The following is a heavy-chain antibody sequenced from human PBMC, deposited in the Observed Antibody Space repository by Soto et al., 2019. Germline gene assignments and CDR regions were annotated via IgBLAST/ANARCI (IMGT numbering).Heavy chain of an antibody. CDR3: AGQGRNAPNHDY. CDR2: IYYSGST. V-gene: IGHV4-39*01. CDR1: GGSISSSSYY. D-gene: IGHD4-4*01. J-gene: IGHJ4*02. Sequence: XETLALTFTVSGGSISSSSYYWGWIRQPPGKGLEWIESIYYSGSTYYNPSLKSRVTISVDTSKNQFSLKLSSVTAADTAVYYCAGQGRNAPNHDYWGQGTLVTVSS.